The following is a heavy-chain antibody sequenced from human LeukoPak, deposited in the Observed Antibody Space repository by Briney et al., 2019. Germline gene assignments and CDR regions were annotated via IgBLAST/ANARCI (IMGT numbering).Heavy chain of an antibody. CDR2: ISGSGGST. J-gene: IGHJ4*02. CDR1: GFTFRSYA. V-gene: IGHV3-23*01. Sequence: PGGSLRLSCAASGFTFRSYAMSWVRQAPGKGLEWVSAISGSGGSTYYADSVKGRFTISRDNSKNTLYLQMNSLRAEDTAVYYCARRATTERGHSYGLDYWGQGTLVTVSS. D-gene: IGHD5-18*01. CDR3: ARRATTERGHSYGLDY.